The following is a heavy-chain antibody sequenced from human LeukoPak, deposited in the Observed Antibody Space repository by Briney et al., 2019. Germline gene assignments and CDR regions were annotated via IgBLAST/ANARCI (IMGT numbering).Heavy chain of an antibody. CDR3: AREGYYDSSGLFDY. CDR2: ISSSGSTI. CDR1: GFTFSSYA. V-gene: IGHV3-48*04. Sequence: GGSLRLSCAASGFTFSSYAMHWVRQAPGKGLEWVSYISSSGSTIYYADSVKGRFTISRDNAKNSLYLQMNSLRAEDTAVYYCAREGYYDSSGLFDYWGQGTLVTVSS. J-gene: IGHJ4*02. D-gene: IGHD3-22*01.